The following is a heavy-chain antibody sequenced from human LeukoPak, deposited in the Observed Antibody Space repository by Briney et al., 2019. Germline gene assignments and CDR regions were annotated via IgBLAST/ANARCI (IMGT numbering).Heavy chain of an antibody. D-gene: IGHD3-16*01. CDR2: IHRSGST. CDR1: GGSLSDYH. J-gene: IGHJ3*02. Sequence: PSETLSLTCAVSGGSLSDYHWTWIRQPPGKSLEWIGEIHRSGSTNYNPSIKSRVKMSMDTSNNQFSLNLTSVTAADTAVYYCVRGGGSYFIWGQGATVTVSS. CDR3: VRGGGSYFI. V-gene: IGHV4-34*01.